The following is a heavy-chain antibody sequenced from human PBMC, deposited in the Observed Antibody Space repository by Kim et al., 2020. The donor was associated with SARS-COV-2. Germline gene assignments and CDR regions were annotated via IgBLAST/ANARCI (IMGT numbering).Heavy chain of an antibody. CDR2: VDPSDSYT. J-gene: IGHJ4*02. CDR1: GYNFPSYW. D-gene: IGHD3-16*01. V-gene: IGHV5-10-1*01. Sequence: GESLKISCKGSGYNFPSYWISWVRQMPGKGLEYMGRVDPSDSYTTFSPSFQGHVTISVDKSISTAYLQWRSLKASDTAIYYCARHLPYVWRYDESPTPDFDSWGLGTLVTVSS. CDR3: ARHLPYVWRYDESPTPDFDS.